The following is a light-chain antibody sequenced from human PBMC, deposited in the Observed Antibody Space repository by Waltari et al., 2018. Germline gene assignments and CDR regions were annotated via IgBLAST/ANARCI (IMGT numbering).Light chain of an antibody. J-gene: IGLJ3*02. Sequence: QSVLTQPPSASGTPGQRVTISCSGNASNIGGNLVNWYQQLPGKAPKLLIYRSDQRPSGVPDRFSASKTGTSASRAISGLQSEDEADYFCASWDDSLNGHWVFGGGTKVTVL. V-gene: IGLV1-44*01. CDR1: ASNIGGNL. CDR3: ASWDDSLNGHWV. CDR2: RSD.